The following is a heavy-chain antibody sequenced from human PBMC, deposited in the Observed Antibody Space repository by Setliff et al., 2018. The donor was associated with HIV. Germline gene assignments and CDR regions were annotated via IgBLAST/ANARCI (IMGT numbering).Heavy chain of an antibody. J-gene: IGHJ6*03. CDR3: AKGRNMYSSSSRYHYYYYMDV. CDR1: GFTFSTYA. D-gene: IGHD6-6*01. V-gene: IGHV3-23*01. CDR2: ISETGGST. Sequence: LRLSCAASGFTFSTYAMTWVRQAPGKGLEWVSGISETGGSTYYADSVKGRFTISRDNSKNTLYLQMNSLRAEDTAVYYCAKGRNMYSSSSRYHYYYYMDVWGKGTTVTVSS.